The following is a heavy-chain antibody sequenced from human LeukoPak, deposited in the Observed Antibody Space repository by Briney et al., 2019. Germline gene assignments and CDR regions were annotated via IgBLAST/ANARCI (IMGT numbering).Heavy chain of an antibody. D-gene: IGHD3-10*01. CDR3: ARLGGNWNSPGRDY. CDR1: GGSINGYS. V-gene: IGHV4-59*08. CDR2: ISYTGTT. Sequence: PSETLSLTCSFSGGSINGYSWTWIRQPPGMRLDGVGHISYTGTTSYNPSLTTGVAISLDTSKNQFSLNVTSVTAADKGMYFCARLGGNWNSPGRDYWGQGTLVTVSS. J-gene: IGHJ4*02.